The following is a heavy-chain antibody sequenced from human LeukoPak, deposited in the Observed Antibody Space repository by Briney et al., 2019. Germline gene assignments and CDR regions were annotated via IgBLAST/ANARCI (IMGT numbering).Heavy chain of an antibody. CDR2: IYYSGST. CDR3: AREPFEGAFDI. V-gene: IGHV4-61*01. Sequence: SETLSLTCTVSGGSVSSGSYYWSWIRQPPGKGLEWIGYIYYSGSTNYNPSLKSRVTISVDTSKNQFSLKLSSVTAADTAVYYCAREPFEGAFDIRGQGTMVTVSS. J-gene: IGHJ3*02. CDR1: GGSVSSGSYY.